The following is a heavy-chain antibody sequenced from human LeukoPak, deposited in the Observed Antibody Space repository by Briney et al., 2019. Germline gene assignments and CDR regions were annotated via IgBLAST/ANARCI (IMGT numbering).Heavy chain of an antibody. CDR2: IYYSGST. V-gene: IGHV4-59*01. CDR3: ARSRQIQLWLEFDY. D-gene: IGHD5-18*01. CDR1: GGSISSYY. Sequence: PSETLSLTCTVSGGSISSYYWSWIRQPPGKGLEWIGYIYYSGSTNYNPPLKSRVTISVDTSKNQFSLKLSSVTAADTAVYYCARSRQIQLWLEFDYWGQGTLVTVSS. J-gene: IGHJ4*02.